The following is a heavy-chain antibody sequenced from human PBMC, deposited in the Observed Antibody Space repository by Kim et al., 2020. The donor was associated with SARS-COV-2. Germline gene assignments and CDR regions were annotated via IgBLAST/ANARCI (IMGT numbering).Heavy chain of an antibody. CDR3: ARGIRLAGSFYNWFDP. V-gene: IGHV1-24*01. Sequence: KFDGRVTMTEDTSTDTAYMELSSLRSEDTAVYYCARGIRLAGSFYNWFDPWGQGTLVTVSS. J-gene: IGHJ5*02. D-gene: IGHD3-10*01.